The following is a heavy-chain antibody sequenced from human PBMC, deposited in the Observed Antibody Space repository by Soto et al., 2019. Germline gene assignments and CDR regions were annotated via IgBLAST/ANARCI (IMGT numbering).Heavy chain of an antibody. CDR2: IYHSGST. V-gene: IGHV4-38-2*01. CDR1: GYSISTGFN. CDR3: ARGGFSHPQRFWSGYYNYYYGMDV. D-gene: IGHD3-3*01. J-gene: IGHJ6*02. Sequence: PSETLSLTCAVSGYSISTGFNWAWIRQPPGKGLEWIGSIYHSGSTNYNPSLKSRVTISVDTSKNQFSLKLSSVTAADTAVYYCARGGFSHPQRFWSGYYNYYYGMDVWGQGTTVTVSS.